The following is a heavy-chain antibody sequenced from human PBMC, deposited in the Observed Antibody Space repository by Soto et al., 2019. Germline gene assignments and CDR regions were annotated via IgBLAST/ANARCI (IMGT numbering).Heavy chain of an antibody. CDR3: ASRPYSSGWPKGRAMSDYFDY. CDR2: IIPIFGTA. D-gene: IGHD6-19*01. CDR1: GGTFSSYA. Sequence: QVQLVQSGAEVKKPGSSVKVSCKASGGTFSSYAISWVRQAPGQGLEWMGGIIPIFGTANYAQKFQGRVTITADESTSTAYMELSSLRSEDTAVYYCASRPYSSGWPKGRAMSDYFDYWGQGTLVTVSS. V-gene: IGHV1-69*01. J-gene: IGHJ4*02.